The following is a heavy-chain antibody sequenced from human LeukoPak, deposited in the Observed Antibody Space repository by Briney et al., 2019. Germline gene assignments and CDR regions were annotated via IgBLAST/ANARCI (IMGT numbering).Heavy chain of an antibody. CDR3: AKGDPGLRYFDWLPRRDRDY. D-gene: IGHD3-9*01. CDR1: GFTFSSYA. V-gene: IGHV3-23*01. CDR2: ISGSGGST. J-gene: IGHJ4*02. Sequence: GGSLRLSCAASGFTFSSYAMSWVRQAPGKGLEWVSAISGSGGSTYYADSVKGRFTISRDNSKNTLYLQMNSLRAEDTAVYYCAKGDPGLRYFDWLPRRDRDYWGQGTLVTVSS.